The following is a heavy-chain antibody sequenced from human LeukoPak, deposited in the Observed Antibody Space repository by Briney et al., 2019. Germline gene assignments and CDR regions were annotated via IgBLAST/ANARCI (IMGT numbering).Heavy chain of an antibody. J-gene: IGHJ4*02. CDR3: ASDGFDTAMAPGL. Sequence: GSSVKVSCKASGGTFSSYAISWVRQAPGQWLEWMGGIIPIFGTANYAQKFQGRVTITADESTSTAYMELSSLRSEDTAVYYCASDGFDTAMAPGLWGQGTLVTVSS. V-gene: IGHV1-69*01. CDR1: GGTFSSYA. D-gene: IGHD5-18*01. CDR2: IIPIFGTA.